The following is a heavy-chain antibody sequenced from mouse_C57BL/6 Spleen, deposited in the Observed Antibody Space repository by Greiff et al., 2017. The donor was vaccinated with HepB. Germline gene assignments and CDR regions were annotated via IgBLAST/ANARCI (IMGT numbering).Heavy chain of an antibody. V-gene: IGHV5-17*01. Sequence: EVKLVESGGGLVKPGGSLKLSCAASGFTFSDYGMHWVRQAPEKGLEWVAYISSGSSTIYYADTVKGRFTISRDNAKNTLFLQMTSLRSEDTAMYYCARYPGNFAWFAYWGQGTLVTVSA. CDR2: ISSGSSTI. J-gene: IGHJ3*01. CDR1: GFTFSDYG. CDR3: ARYPGNFAWFAY. D-gene: IGHD2-1*01.